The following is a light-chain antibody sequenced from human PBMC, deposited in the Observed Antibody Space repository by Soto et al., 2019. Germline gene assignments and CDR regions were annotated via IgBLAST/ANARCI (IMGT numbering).Light chain of an antibody. CDR3: YSYTGSATVI. J-gene: IGLJ2*01. V-gene: IGLV2-14*01. CDR1: SSDVGGYKY. Sequence: QSVLTQPASVSGSPGQSITISCTGTSSDVGGYKYVSWYQQHPDKAPKLIIFEVRNRPSGVSNRFSASKSGNTASLTISGLQAEDEAVYYCYSYTGSATVIFGGGTKLTVL. CDR2: EVR.